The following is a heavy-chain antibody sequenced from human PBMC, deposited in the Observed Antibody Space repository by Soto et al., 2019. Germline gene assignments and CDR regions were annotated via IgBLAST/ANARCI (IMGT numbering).Heavy chain of an antibody. J-gene: IGHJ4*02. CDR3: ARGGLPIFGAPHPRSFDY. V-gene: IGHV6-1*01. Sequence: PSQTLSLTCAISGDSVSSNSAAWNWIRQSPSRGLEWLGRTYYRSKWYNDYAVSVKSRITINPDTSKNQFSLQLNSVTPEDTAVYYCARGGLPIFGAPHPRSFDYWGQGTLVTVSS. CDR2: TYYRSKWYN. D-gene: IGHD3-3*01. CDR1: GDSVSSNSAA.